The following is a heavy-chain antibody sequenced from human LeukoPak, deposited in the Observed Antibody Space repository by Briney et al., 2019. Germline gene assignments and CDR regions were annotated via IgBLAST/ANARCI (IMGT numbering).Heavy chain of an antibody. CDR3: ARDLGYFDY. CDR1: GGSISSGSYY. Sequence: SETLSLTCTVSGGSISSGSYYWSWIRQPAGKGLEWIGRIYTSGSTNYNPSLKSRVTISVDTSKNQFSLKLSSVTAADTAVYYCARDLGYFDYLGQGTLVTVSS. CDR2: IYTSGST. J-gene: IGHJ4*02. V-gene: IGHV4-61*02.